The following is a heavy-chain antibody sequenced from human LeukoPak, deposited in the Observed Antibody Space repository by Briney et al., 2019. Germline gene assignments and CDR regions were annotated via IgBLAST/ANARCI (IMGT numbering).Heavy chain of an antibody. V-gene: IGHV1-2*04. D-gene: IGHD5-18*01. CDR2: INPNSGGT. CDR1: GYTFTGYY. CDR3: ARSATAMRYFDY. Sequence: ASVKVSCTASGYTFTGYYMHWVRQAPGQGLEWMGWINPNSGGTNYAQKFQGWVTMTRDTSNSTAYMELSRLRSDDTAVYYCARSATAMRYFDYWGQGTLVTVSS. J-gene: IGHJ4*02.